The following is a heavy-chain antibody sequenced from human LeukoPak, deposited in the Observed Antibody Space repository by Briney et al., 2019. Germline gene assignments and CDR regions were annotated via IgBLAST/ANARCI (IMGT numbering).Heavy chain of an antibody. CDR1: GYTFTSYA. Sequence: ASVKVSCKASGYTFTSYAMNWVRQAPGQGLEWMGWINTNTGNPTYAQGFTGRFVFSLDTSVSTAYLQISSLKAEDTAVYYCARVQTEVQHNWFDPWGQGTLVTVSS. D-gene: IGHD2-2*01. CDR2: INTNTGNP. J-gene: IGHJ5*02. CDR3: ARVQTEVQHNWFDP. V-gene: IGHV7-4-1*02.